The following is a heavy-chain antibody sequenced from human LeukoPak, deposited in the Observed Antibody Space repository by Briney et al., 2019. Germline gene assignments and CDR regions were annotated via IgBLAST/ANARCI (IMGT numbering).Heavy chain of an antibody. CDR2: ISVYNGKT. CDR1: GYTFSTYG. V-gene: IGHV1-18*01. D-gene: IGHD2-2*01. J-gene: IGHJ5*01. Sequence: APVKVSCKASGYTFSTYGISWVRQAPGQGLEWMGWISVYNGKTNYAQNLQGRVTLTTDTSTTTAYMGLRSLRSNDTAMYYCVRDWSTTVPGDSWFDSWGQGTLVTVSS. CDR3: VRDWSTTVPGDSWFDS.